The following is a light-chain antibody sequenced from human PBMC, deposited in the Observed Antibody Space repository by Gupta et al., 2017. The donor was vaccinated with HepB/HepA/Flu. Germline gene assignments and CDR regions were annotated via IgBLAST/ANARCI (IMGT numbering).Light chain of an antibody. CDR3: LLAYSGPYV. Sequence: QAVVTQEPSPTASTGGTVTLTCGSSTGVVTSTHYHFWYQQKPDQAPRTLIYDTNNRHPWTPARFSGSLRRDKAALTLSGAQAEDEADYYCLLAYSGPYVFGAGTKVTVL. CDR1: TGVVTSTHY. V-gene: IGLV7-46*01. J-gene: IGLJ1*01. CDR2: DTN.